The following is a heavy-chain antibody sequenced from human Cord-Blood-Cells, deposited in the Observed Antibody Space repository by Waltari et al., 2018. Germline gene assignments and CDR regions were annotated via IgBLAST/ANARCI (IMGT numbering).Heavy chain of an antibody. D-gene: IGHD6-6*01. CDR3: ASYPIAARHFQSDAFDI. V-gene: IGHV1-69*06. CDR1: GGTFSSYA. CDR2: IIPIFGTA. J-gene: IGHJ3*02. Sequence: QVQLVQSGAEVKKRGSSVKVSCKASGGTFSSYAISWVRPAPGQGLEWMGGIIPIFGTANYAQKFQGRVTITADKSTSTAYMELSSLRSEDTAVYYCASYPIAARHFQSDAFDIWGQGTMVTVSS.